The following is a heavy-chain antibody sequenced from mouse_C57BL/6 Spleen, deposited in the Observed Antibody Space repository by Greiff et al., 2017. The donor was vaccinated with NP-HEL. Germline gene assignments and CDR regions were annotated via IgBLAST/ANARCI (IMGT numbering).Heavy chain of an antibody. Sequence: VQLQQSGPELVKPGASVKISCKASGYAFSSSWMNWVKQRPGKGLEWIGRIYPGDGDTNYNGKFTGKATLTADKSSSTAYMQLSSLTSEYSAVYFCASSLYESCFDYWGQGTLVTVSA. CDR2: IYPGDGDT. J-gene: IGHJ3*01. CDR3: ASSLYESCFDY. V-gene: IGHV1-82*01. CDR1: GYAFSSSW. D-gene: IGHD2-3*01.